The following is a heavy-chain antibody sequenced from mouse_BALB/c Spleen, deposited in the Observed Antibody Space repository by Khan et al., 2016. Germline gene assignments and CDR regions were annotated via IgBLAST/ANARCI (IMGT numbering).Heavy chain of an antibody. Sequence: EVELVESGGGLVQPGGSLRLSCATSGFTFTDYYISWVRQPPGKALEWLGFIRNKANGYTTEYSASVKGQFTISRDNSQHILYLLMNTMIAEDSAAYYCARGLVTAVYWYLDVWGAGTSVTVSS. CDR3: ARGLVTAVYWYLDV. J-gene: IGHJ1*01. D-gene: IGHD2-13*01. V-gene: IGHV7-3*02. CDR2: IRNKANGYTT. CDR1: GFTFTDYY.